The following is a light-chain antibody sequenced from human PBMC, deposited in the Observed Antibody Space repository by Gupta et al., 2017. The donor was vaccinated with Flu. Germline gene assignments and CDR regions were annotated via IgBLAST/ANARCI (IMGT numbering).Light chain of an antibody. Sequence: DIVMTQSPATLSVSPGDRAILSCRASQSVNTNLAWYQQKPGHAPRLLLYGASTRATGIPARFSGGGSGTEFTLTITSRQSEDFAGYYCQQYDKWPPWAFGQGTKVE. CDR1: QSVNTN. V-gene: IGKV3-15*01. CDR3: QQYDKWPPWA. CDR2: GAS. J-gene: IGKJ1*01.